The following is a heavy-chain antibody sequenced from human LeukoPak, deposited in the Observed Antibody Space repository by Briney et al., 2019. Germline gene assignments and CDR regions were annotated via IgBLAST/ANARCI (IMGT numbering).Heavy chain of an antibody. D-gene: IGHD3-22*01. J-gene: IGHJ5*02. CDR2: MNPNSGNT. CDR1: GYTFTSYD. CDR3: ARGRVHYYDSSGYLNWFDP. Sequence: GASVKVSCKASGYTFTSYDINWVRQATGQGLEWMGWMNPNSGNTGYAQKFQGRVTITRNTSISTAYMELSSLRSEDTAVYYCARGRVHYYDSSGYLNWFDPWAREPWSPSPQ. V-gene: IGHV1-8*03.